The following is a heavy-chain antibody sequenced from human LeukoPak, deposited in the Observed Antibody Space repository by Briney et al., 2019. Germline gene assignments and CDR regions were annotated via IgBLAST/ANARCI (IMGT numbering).Heavy chain of an antibody. V-gene: IGHV3-13*04. CDR3: VRGTGYSAYDYDFDY. CDR2: IGTAGDT. CDR1: GFTFSGYD. J-gene: IGHJ4*02. D-gene: IGHD5-12*01. Sequence: PGGSLRLSCAASGFTFSGYDMHWVRQPRGKGLEWVSAIGTAGDTYYPGSVKGRFTISRENAKNSLYLQMNSLRAGDTAVYYCVRGTGYSAYDYDFDYWGQGTLVTVSS.